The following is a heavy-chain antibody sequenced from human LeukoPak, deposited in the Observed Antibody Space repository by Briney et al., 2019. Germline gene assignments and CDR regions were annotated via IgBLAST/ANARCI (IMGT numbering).Heavy chain of an antibody. CDR1: GFTVSSNY. CDR3: ASIVVVTATLDAFDI. J-gene: IGHJ3*02. V-gene: IGHV3-53*05. CDR2: ISNNGGYT. Sequence: GGSLRLSCAASGFTVSSNYMSWVRQAPGKGLEWVSAISNNGGYTYYADSVQGRFTISRDNSKNTLYLQMNSLRAEDTAVYYCASIVVVTATLDAFDIWGQGTMVTVSS. D-gene: IGHD2-21*02.